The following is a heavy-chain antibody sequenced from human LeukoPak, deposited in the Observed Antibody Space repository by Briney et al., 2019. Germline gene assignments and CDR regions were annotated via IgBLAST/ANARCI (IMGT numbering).Heavy chain of an antibody. CDR1: GFTFSSYW. V-gene: IGHV3-74*01. J-gene: IGHJ3*02. D-gene: IGHD4-23*01. Sequence: QTGGSLRLSCAASGFTFSSYWMHWVRQAPGKGLVWVSRIKSDGSSTSYADSVKGRFTISRDNAKNTLYLQMNSLRAEDTAVYYCARRGAVADAFDIWGQGTMVTVSS. CDR2: IKSDGSST. CDR3: ARRGAVADAFDI.